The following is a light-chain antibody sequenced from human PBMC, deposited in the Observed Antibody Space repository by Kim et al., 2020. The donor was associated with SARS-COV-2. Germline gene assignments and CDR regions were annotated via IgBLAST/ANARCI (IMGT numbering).Light chain of an antibody. Sequence: ALGQTVRITCKGDSLRSYYASWYQQKPGQAPVLVIYGKNNRPSGIPDRFSGSSSGNTASLTITGAQAKDEADYYCNSRDSSGNHLVFGGGTQLTVL. CDR1: SLRSYY. CDR2: GKN. V-gene: IGLV3-19*01. CDR3: NSRDSSGNHLV. J-gene: IGLJ3*02.